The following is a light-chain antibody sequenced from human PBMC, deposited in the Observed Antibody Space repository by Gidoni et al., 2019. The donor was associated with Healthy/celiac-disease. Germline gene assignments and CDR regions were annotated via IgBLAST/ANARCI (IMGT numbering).Light chain of an antibody. J-gene: IGKJ1*01. CDR2: KAS. CDR1: QSISSW. V-gene: IGKV1-5*03. CDR3: QQYNSYSRT. Sequence: DIKMTQAPSTLSASVGDRVTITCRASQSISSWLAWYHQKPGKAPKLLIYKASILESGFPSRFSRSGSGTEFTLTISSLQPDDFATYYCQQYNSYSRTFGQGTKVEIK.